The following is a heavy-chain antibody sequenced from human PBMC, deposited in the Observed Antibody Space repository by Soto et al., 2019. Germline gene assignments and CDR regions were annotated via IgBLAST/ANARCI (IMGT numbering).Heavy chain of an antibody. V-gene: IGHV3-21*01. D-gene: IGHD2-15*01. J-gene: IGHJ6*02. CDR2: IRGFSPYT. CDR3: ARDRGYDAHDYYYNAMDV. Sequence: GGSLRLSCISYGFTFRTYTMNWVRQAPGKXLEWVSGIRGFSPYTFYAESVKGRFTISRDNAKNSLYLQMNSLRAEDTAVYYCARDRGYDAHDYYYNAMDVWGQGTTVTVSS. CDR1: GFTFRTYT.